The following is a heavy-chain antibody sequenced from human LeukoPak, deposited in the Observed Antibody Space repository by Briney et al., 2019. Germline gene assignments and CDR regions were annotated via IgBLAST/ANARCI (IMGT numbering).Heavy chain of an antibody. CDR3: ARRNSKWLVYYFDY. J-gene: IGHJ4*02. V-gene: IGHV5-51*01. CDR1: GYSFTSYW. Sequence: GESLKISCKGSGYSFTSYWIGWVRQVPGKGLEWMGIIYPGDSDTRYSPSFQGQVTISADKSISTAYLQWSSLKASDTAMYCCARRNSKWLVYYFDYWGQGTLVTVSS. CDR2: IYPGDSDT. D-gene: IGHD6-19*01.